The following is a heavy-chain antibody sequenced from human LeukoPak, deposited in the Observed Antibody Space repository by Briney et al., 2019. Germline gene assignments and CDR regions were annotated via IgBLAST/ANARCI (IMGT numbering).Heavy chain of an antibody. Sequence: SVKVSCKASGGTFSSYAISWVRQAPGQGLEWMGGIIPIFGTANYAQKFQGRVTITADESTSTAYMELSSLRSEDTAVYYCARDRLGYCSSTSCYGGGYYYYYGMDVWGQGTTVIVSS. CDR1: GGTFSSYA. CDR2: IIPIFGTA. V-gene: IGHV1-69*13. J-gene: IGHJ6*02. D-gene: IGHD2-2*01. CDR3: ARDRLGYCSSTSCYGGGYYYYYGMDV.